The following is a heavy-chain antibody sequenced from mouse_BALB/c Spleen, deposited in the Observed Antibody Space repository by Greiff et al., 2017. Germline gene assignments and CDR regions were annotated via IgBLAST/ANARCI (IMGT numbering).Heavy chain of an antibody. CDR1: GYTFTSYY. CDR3: ARSLYDYDGYFDY. D-gene: IGHD2-4*01. J-gene: IGHJ2*01. Sequence: QVQLQQSGAELVKPGASVKLSCKASGYTFTSYYMYWVKQRPGQGLEWIGGINPSNGGTNFNEKFKGKATFTADTSSNTAYMQLSSLTSEDSAVYYCARSLYDYDGYFDYWGQGTTRTVSS. CDR2: INPSNGGT. V-gene: IGHV1S81*02.